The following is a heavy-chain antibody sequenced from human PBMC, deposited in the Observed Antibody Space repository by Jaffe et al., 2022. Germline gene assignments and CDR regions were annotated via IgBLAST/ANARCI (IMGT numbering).Heavy chain of an antibody. CDR2: IYHSGST. D-gene: IGHD3-10*01. Sequence: QVQLQESGPGLVKPSETLSLTCAVSGYSISSGYYWGWIRQPPGKGLEWIGSIYHSGSTYYNPSLKSRVTISVDTSKNQFSLKLSSVTAADTAVYYCAREHSTMVRGVIIDAFDIWGQGTMVTVSS. CDR1: GYSISSGYY. CDR3: AREHSTMVRGVIIDAFDI. J-gene: IGHJ3*02. V-gene: IGHV4-38-2*02.